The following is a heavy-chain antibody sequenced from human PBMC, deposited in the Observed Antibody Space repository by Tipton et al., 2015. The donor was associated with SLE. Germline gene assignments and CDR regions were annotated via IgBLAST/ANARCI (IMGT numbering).Heavy chain of an antibody. J-gene: IGHJ4*02. CDR2: IYYSGST. Sequence: TLSLTCTVSGGSISSGDCYWTWIRQLPGKGLEWIGYIYYSGSTSYSSSLKSRLTMSMDTSKNQFSLKLTSVTAADTAVYYCARGGVVGYDYFDHWGQGTLVTVSS. CDR1: GGSISSGDCY. CDR3: ARGGVVGYDYFDH. V-gene: IGHV4-31*03. D-gene: IGHD5-12*01.